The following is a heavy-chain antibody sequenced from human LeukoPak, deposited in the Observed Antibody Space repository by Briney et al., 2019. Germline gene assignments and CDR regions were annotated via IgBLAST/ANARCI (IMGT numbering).Heavy chain of an antibody. CDR1: GFTFSSYA. Sequence: GGSLRLSCAASGFTFSSYAMTWVRQAPGKGLEWVSTISGSGRTTYYADSVKGRFTISRDNSKNTLYLQMNSLRAEDTAVYYCARDQAAADDYYYYYMDVWGKGTTVTVSS. D-gene: IGHD6-13*01. CDR2: ISGSGRTT. V-gene: IGHV3-23*01. J-gene: IGHJ6*03. CDR3: ARDQAAADDYYYYYMDV.